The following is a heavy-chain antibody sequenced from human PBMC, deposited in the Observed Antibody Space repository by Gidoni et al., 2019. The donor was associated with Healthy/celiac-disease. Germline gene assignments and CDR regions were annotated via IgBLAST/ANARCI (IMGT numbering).Heavy chain of an antibody. Sequence: QVQLVESGGGVVQPRRSLRLSCAASGFTFSSYGMHWGRQSPGKGLEWVAVIWYDGSNKYYADSVKGRFTISRDNSKNTLYLQMNSLRAEDTAVYYCAREMTTVTTNDAFDIWGQGTMVTVSS. CDR1: GFTFSSYG. CDR2: IWYDGSNK. CDR3: AREMTTVTTNDAFDI. J-gene: IGHJ3*02. V-gene: IGHV3-33*01. D-gene: IGHD4-17*01.